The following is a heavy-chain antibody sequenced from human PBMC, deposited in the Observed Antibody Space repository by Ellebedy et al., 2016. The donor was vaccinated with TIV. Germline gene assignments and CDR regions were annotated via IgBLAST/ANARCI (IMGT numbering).Heavy chain of an antibody. CDR1: AFNFSRYN. Sequence: GGSLRLSCAASAFNFSRYNMNWVRQAPGKGLEWVSYISSSSSTIYYVDSVKGRFTISRDNAKNSLCLQMNSLRAEDTAVYYCARVFQSGYVIDYWGQGTLVTVSS. D-gene: IGHD5-12*01. CDR3: ARVFQSGYVIDY. CDR2: ISSSSSTI. V-gene: IGHV3-48*04. J-gene: IGHJ4*02.